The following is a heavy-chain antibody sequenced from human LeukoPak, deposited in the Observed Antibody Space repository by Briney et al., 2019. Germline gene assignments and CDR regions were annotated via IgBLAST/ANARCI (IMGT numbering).Heavy chain of an antibody. CDR1: GGSISSSSYY. CDR2: ISYSGST. CDR3: ARRRGYSYGD. Sequence: SETLSLTCTVSGGSISSSSYYWSWIRQPPGKGLEWIGYISYSGSTNYNPSLKSRVTISVDASKNQFSLKLSSVTAADTAVYYCARRRGYSYGDWGQGTLVTVSS. J-gene: IGHJ4*02. V-gene: IGHV4-61*05. D-gene: IGHD5-18*01.